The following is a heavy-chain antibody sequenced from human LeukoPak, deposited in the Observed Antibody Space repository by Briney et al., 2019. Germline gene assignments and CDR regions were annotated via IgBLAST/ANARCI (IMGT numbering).Heavy chain of an antibody. CDR2: INHSGST. Sequence: PSETLSLTCAVYGGSFSGYYWSWIRQPPGKGLEWIGEINHSGSTNYNPSLKSRVTISVDTSKNQFSLKLSSVTAADTAVYYCARGRATVTTLGYYYYYYGMDVWGQGTTVTVSS. CDR3: ARGRATVTTLGYYYYYYGMDV. D-gene: IGHD4-11*01. CDR1: GGSFSGYY. V-gene: IGHV4-34*01. J-gene: IGHJ6*02.